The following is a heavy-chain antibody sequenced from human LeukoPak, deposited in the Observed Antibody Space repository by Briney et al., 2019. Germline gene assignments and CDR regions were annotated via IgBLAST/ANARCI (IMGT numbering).Heavy chain of an antibody. J-gene: IGHJ4*02. D-gene: IGHD3-22*01. V-gene: IGHV3-43D*04. CDR3: AKDSYSSGYYGHDY. CDR1: GFTFDDYA. Sequence: GGSLRLSCAASGFTFDDYAMHWVRQAPGKGLEWVSLISWDGGSTYYAYSVKGRFTISRDNSKNSLYLQMNSLRAEDTALYYCAKDSYSSGYYGHDYWGQGTLLPVSS. CDR2: ISWDGGST.